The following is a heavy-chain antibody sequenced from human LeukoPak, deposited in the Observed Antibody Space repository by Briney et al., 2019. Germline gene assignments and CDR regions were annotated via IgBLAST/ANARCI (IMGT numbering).Heavy chain of an antibody. Sequence: SETLSLTCSVSGGSVNNYYWSWIRQPAGKGLEWIGRIYSSGTTKYNPSLKSRVTMSVDTSKNQFSLKLSSVTAADTAIYYCATILLWFGNDGFDIWGQGTMVTVSS. V-gene: IGHV4-4*07. J-gene: IGHJ3*02. D-gene: IGHD3-10*01. CDR2: IYSSGTT. CDR3: ATILLWFGNDGFDI. CDR1: GGSVNNYY.